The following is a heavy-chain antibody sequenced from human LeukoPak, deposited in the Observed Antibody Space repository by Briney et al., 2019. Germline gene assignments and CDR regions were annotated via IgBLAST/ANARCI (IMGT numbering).Heavy chain of an antibody. D-gene: IGHD1-26*01. J-gene: IGHJ4*02. CDR3: ARLSGTYSRGGDH. Sequence: GGSLRLSCTASGFTFSDFHMSWIRQAPGKGLEWVSHISRSGYAIHHPGSVKGRFTISRDNAKNSLYLQMNSLKVEDSAVYYCARLSGTYSRGGDHWGQGTLVTVSS. CDR1: GFTFSDFH. CDR2: ISRSGYAI. V-gene: IGHV3-11*01.